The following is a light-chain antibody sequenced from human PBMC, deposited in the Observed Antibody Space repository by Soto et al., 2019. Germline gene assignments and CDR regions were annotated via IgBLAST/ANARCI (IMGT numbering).Light chain of an antibody. Sequence: EIVLTQSPGTLFLSPGERATLSCRASQSVSSYLAWYQQKPGQAPRLLIYDASNRATGIPPRFTGSGSGTDFTLTFNSLGPEDFAVYYCQQRRGTFGQGTKLEIK. CDR3: QQRRGT. J-gene: IGKJ2*02. CDR2: DAS. CDR1: QSVSSY. V-gene: IGKV3-11*01.